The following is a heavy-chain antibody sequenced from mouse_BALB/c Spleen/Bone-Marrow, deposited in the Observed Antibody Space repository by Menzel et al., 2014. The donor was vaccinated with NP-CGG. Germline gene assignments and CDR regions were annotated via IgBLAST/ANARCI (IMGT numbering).Heavy chain of an antibody. V-gene: IGHV1-7*01. CDR3: ERSGDYGQSDY. J-gene: IGHJ2*01. D-gene: IGHD2-4*01. CDR2: INPSTGYT. Sequence: VQLQQSGAELAKPGASVKMSCKASGYTFTSYWMHWVKQRPGQGLEWIGYINPSTGYTEYNRKFKDKATLTADKSSSTAYMQLSSLTSEDSAVYYCERSGDYGQSDYWGQGTTLTVSS. CDR1: GYTFTSYW.